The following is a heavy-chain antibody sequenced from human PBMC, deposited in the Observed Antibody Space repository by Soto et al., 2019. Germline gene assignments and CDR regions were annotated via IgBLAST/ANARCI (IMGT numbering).Heavy chain of an antibody. CDR2: IYYSGST. J-gene: IGHJ5*02. V-gene: IGHV4-59*01. CDR3: SRVPFEYSRSRYGSGPNTNWFDP. Sequence: SETLSLTCTVSGGSISSYYWSWIRQPPGKGLEWIGDIYYSGSTNYNPSLKSRVTISVDTSKNQSSLKLSSVTAADTAVYYCSRVPFEYSRSRYGSGPNTNWFDPWGQVTLVTVSS. CDR1: GGSISSYY. D-gene: IGHD6-13*01.